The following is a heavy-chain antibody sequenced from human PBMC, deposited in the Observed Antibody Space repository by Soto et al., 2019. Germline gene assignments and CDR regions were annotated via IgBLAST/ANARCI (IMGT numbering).Heavy chain of an antibody. CDR2: IKQDGSEK. J-gene: IGHJ5*02. CDR1: GFTFSSYW. V-gene: IGHV3-7*05. CDR3: AREPRGVGGDLWSGYYSWFDP. Sequence: EVQLVESGGGLVQPGGSLRLSCAASGFTFSSYWMSWVRQAPGKGLEWVANIKQDGSEKYYVDSVKGRFTISRDNAKNSLYLQMNSLRAEDTAVYSCAREPRGVGGDLWSGYYSWFDPWGQGTLVTVSS. D-gene: IGHD3-3*01.